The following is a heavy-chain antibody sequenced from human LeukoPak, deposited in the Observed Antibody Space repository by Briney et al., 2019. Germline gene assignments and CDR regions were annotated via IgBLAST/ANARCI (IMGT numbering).Heavy chain of an antibody. CDR2: ISSSSSTI. Sequence: GGSLRLSCAASGFTFSSYSMNWVRQAPGKGLEWVSYISSSSSTIYHADSVKGRFTISRDNAKNSLYLQMNSLRAEDTAVYYCARGLPGIQLWLPDDYWAREPWSPSPQ. J-gene: IGHJ4*02. CDR3: ARGLPGIQLWLPDDY. CDR1: GFTFSSYS. V-gene: IGHV3-48*01. D-gene: IGHD5-18*01.